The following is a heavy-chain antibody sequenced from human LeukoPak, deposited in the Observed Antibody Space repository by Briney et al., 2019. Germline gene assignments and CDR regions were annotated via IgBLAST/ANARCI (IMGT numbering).Heavy chain of an antibody. V-gene: IGHV3-7*01. Sequence: GGSLRLSCTASGFSFSTFWMSWVRQAPGKGLEWVANIKEDGSDKGYVDSVKGRFTISRDNAKYSVYLEMNSLRVEDTAVYYCARRAGGYSHPYDYWGQGTLVTVSS. CDR3: ARRAGGYSHPYDY. D-gene: IGHD4-23*01. CDR2: IKEDGSDK. J-gene: IGHJ4*02. CDR1: GFSFSTFW.